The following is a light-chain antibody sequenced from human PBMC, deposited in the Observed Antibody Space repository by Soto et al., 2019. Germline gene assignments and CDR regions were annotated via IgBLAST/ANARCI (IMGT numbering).Light chain of an antibody. Sequence: EIVMTLSPATLSVSPGERATLSCRASQGVSILLAWYQQKPGQAPRLLIHGATTMATGIPARFSGSGSGTEFTLTISSLQSEDFAVYYCQQYNNWPRTFGQGTKVDIK. CDR3: QQYNNWPRT. CDR2: GAT. CDR1: QGVSIL. J-gene: IGKJ1*01. V-gene: IGKV3-15*01.